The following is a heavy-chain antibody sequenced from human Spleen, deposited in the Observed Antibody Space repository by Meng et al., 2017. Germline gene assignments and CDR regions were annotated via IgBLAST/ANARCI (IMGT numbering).Heavy chain of an antibody. J-gene: IGHJ6*02. Sequence: GESLKISCADSGFTFSSYWMHWVRQAPGKGLVWVSRINIDGSTTAYADSVKGRFTISRDNAKNTLYLQMNSLRAEDTAVYYCARDSLAHTAMVGGMDVWGQGTTVTVSS. D-gene: IGHD5-18*01. V-gene: IGHV3-74*01. CDR3: ARDSLAHTAMVGGMDV. CDR2: INIDGSTT. CDR1: GFTFSSYW.